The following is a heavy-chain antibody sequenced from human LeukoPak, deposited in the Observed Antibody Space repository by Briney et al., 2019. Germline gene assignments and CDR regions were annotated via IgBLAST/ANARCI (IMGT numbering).Heavy chain of an antibody. CDR1: GFAFSSYS. CDR3: AGVVPAAIDAFDV. D-gene: IGHD2-2*01. Sequence: GGSLRLSCAGSGFAFSSYSMNWVRQAPGKGLEWVGSISSSSSYIYYADLVTGLFTISSDNANHSLSLQMHSLRAEDTALYYCAGVVPAAIDAFDVWGQGTMVTVSS. V-gene: IGHV3-21*01. CDR2: ISSSSSYI. J-gene: IGHJ3*01.